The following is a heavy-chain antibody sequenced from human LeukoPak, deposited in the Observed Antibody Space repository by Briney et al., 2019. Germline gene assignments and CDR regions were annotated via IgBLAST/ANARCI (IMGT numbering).Heavy chain of an antibody. J-gene: IGHJ5*02. CDR2: VNWNGGST. D-gene: IGHD2-2*02. V-gene: IGHV3-20*04. CDR3: ARDEGSCSTSCYTPDH. CDR1: GFIFGDYG. Sequence: GGSLRLSCAASGFIFGDYGMSWVRQAPGKGLEWISTVNWNGGSTGYADSVKGRFTISRDNAKNSLYLQMNRLRAEDTAFYYCARDEGSCSTSCYTPDHWGQGTLVTVSS.